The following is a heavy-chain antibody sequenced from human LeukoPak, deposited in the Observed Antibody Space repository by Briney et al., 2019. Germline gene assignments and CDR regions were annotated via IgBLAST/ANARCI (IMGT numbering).Heavy chain of an antibody. V-gene: IGHV3-53*01. J-gene: IGHJ4*02. CDR1: GFSVSNNY. Sequence: GGSLRLSCAASGFSVSNNYMNWVRQASGKGLEWVSVMHSDGRTFYADSVKGRFTISRDKSKNMFYLQMDSLRAEDTAVYYCAKGSYYDSSGSFYFDYWGQGTLVTVSS. CDR2: MHSDGRT. CDR3: AKGSYYDSSGSFYFDY. D-gene: IGHD3-22*01.